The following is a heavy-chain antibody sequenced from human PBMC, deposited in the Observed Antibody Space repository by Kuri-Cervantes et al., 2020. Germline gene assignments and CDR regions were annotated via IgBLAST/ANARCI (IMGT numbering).Heavy chain of an antibody. CDR2: IYYSGST. CDR1: GGSISSYY. J-gene: IGHJ4*02. D-gene: IGHD2-15*01. V-gene: IGHV4-59*08. CDR3: AREGCSGGSCYSDY. Sequence: SETLSLTCTVSGGSISSYYWSWIRQPPGKGLEWIGYIYYSGSTNYTPSLKSRVTISVDTSKNQFSLKLSSVTAADTAVYYCAREGCSGGSCYSDYWGQGTLVTVSS.